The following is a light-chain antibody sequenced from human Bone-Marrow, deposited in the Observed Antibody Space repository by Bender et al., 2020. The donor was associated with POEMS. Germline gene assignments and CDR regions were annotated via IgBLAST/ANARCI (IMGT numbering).Light chain of an antibody. V-gene: IGLV3-1*01. CDR1: KLDDKY. CDR3: QAWDSSSGV. Sequence: SYELSQPPSVSVSPGQTATITCSGDKLDDKYACWYQQKPGQSPVLVIYQDNKRPAGGPERFSGSNSGNTATLTISETQAMDEADYYCQAWDSSSGVFGGGTKLTVL. J-gene: IGLJ3*02. CDR2: QDN.